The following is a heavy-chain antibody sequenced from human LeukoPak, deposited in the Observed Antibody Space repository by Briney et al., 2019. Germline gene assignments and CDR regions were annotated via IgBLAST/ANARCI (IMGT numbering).Heavy chain of an antibody. J-gene: IGHJ4*02. CDR2: ISTSGNYI. V-gene: IGHV3-21*01. D-gene: IGHD2-15*01. Sequence: AGGSLRLSCAASGFTFSSYWMSWVRQAPGKGLEWVSYISTSGNYIYYADSVKGRFTISRDNAKNSLYLQMNSLRAEDTAVYYCSRGSYNSGGTSDYWGQGNLVTVSS. CDR3: SRGSYNSGGTSDY. CDR1: GFTFSSYW.